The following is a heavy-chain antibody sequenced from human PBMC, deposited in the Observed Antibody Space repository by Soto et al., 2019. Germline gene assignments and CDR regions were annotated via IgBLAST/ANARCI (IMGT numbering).Heavy chain of an antibody. D-gene: IGHD3-10*01. Sequence: ASVKVSCKASGYTFTSYDINWVRQATGQGLEWMGWMNPNSGNTGYAHKFQGRVTMTRNTSISTAYMELSSLRSEDTAVYYCARVIGGFGENKYYYYGMDVWGQGTTVTVSS. CDR1: GYTFTSYD. V-gene: IGHV1-8*01. CDR2: MNPNSGNT. CDR3: ARVIGGFGENKYYYYGMDV. J-gene: IGHJ6*02.